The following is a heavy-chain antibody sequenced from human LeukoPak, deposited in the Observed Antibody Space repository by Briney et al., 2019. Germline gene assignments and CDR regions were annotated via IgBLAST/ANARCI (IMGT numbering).Heavy chain of an antibody. CDR3: ARDGSGSHNDY. Sequence: PGGSLRLSCAASGFIFRSYPMHWVRQAPGKGLEWVAVISFDGSNEYYADSVKGRFTISRDNSKNTVDLQMNSLRTEDTALYYCARDGSGSHNDYWGQGTLVTVPS. CDR1: GFIFRSYP. V-gene: IGHV3-30*04. J-gene: IGHJ4*02. D-gene: IGHD1-26*01. CDR2: ISFDGSNE.